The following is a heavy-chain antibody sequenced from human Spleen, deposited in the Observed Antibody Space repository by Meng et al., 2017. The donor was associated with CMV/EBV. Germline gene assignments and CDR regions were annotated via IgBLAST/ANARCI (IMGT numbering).Heavy chain of an antibody. Sequence: GESLKISCAAPGFTFSSYWMYWVRQAPGKGLVWVSRINTDGSSIVYADSVNGRFTISRDNAKNTLHLQMNSLRVEDTAVYYCAKPGAEFDHYFDYWGQGTLVTVSS. CDR2: INTDGSSI. J-gene: IGHJ4*02. CDR3: AKPGAEFDHYFDY. D-gene: IGHD1-14*01. V-gene: IGHV3-74*01. CDR1: GFTFSSYW.